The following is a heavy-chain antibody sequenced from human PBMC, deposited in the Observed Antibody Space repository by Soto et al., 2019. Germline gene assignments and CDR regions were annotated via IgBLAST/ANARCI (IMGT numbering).Heavy chain of an antibody. CDR2: ISTSTGNT. V-gene: IGHV1-18*04. D-gene: IGHD6-6*01. CDR3: ARGEGMAARPYAYDL. Sequence: QVQLVQSGGEVKKPGASVKVSCKASGYTFTTYDVTWVRQAPGQGLEWMGWISTSTGNTNYVQKPPGRVPMTTDTSARTAYMELGSLRSDDPAGYFFARGEGMAARPYAYDLWGQGTMVAVSS. J-gene: IGHJ3*01. CDR1: GYTFTTYD.